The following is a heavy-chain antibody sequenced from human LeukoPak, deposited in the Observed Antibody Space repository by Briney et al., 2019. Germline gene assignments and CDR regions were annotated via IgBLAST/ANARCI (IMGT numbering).Heavy chain of an antibody. V-gene: IGHV1-3*01. J-gene: IGHJ4*02. CDR1: GYSFRSYA. CDR3: ANHCSVGIFAPSHYSDY. CDR2: LNAGNGDT. Sequence: ASVKVSSKASGYSFRSYAIPWLRQAPGQSLEWIGWLNAGNGDTKYSQKLQDRVTITRDTSASTAYIEFSSLRSEDTPVNSCANHCSVGIFAPSHYSDYSAQGTLVTVSS. D-gene: IGHD2-15*01.